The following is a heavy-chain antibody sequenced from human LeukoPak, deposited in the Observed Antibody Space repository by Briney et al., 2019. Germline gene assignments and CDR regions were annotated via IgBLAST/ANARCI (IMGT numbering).Heavy chain of an antibody. Sequence: GGSLRLSCAASGFTFSDYAMNWVRQAPGKGLEWVSVVGGDDATYYTDSVKGRFTISRDNSKNTLSLQMNSLRLEDTAVYYCAKDSWSRNGIYDPFDIWGQGTMVTVPS. D-gene: IGHD2-8*01. V-gene: IGHV3-23*01. CDR2: VGGDDAT. J-gene: IGHJ3*02. CDR1: GFTFSDYA. CDR3: AKDSWSRNGIYDPFDI.